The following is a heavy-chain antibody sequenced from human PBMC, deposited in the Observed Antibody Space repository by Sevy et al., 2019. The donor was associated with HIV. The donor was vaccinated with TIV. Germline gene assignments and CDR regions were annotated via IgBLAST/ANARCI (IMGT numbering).Heavy chain of an antibody. CDR2: VSGSADSADTT. CDR1: GFTFRNYA. Sequence: GGSLRLSCAASGFTFRNYAMKWVRQAPGKGLEWVAAVSGSADSADTTYYADSVKGRFTISRDNSKNTLYLQMNSLRAEDTAVYYDAKSRDTSTSAFDYWGLGTLVTVSS. CDR3: AKSRDTSTSAFDY. V-gene: IGHV3-23*01. J-gene: IGHJ4*02. D-gene: IGHD2-2*01.